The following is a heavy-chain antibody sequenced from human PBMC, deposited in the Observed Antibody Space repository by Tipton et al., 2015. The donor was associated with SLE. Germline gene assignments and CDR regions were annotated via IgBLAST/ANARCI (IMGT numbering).Heavy chain of an antibody. CDR2: INHSGST. Sequence: TLSLTCAVYGGSFSGYYWSWIRRPPGKGLEWIGEINHSGSTNYNPSLKSRVTISVDTSKNQFSLKLSSVTAADTAVYYCARDSSGYYLDYWGQGTLVTVSS. CDR3: ARDSSGYYLDY. CDR1: GGSFSGYY. J-gene: IGHJ4*02. D-gene: IGHD3-22*01. V-gene: IGHV4-34*01.